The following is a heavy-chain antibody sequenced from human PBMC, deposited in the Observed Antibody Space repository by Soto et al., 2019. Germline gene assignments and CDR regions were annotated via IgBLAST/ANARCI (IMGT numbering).Heavy chain of an antibody. CDR2: IKSKTEGGTT. CDR3: TTARATYGAHYFQH. D-gene: IGHD4-17*01. CDR1: GFTFTNAW. J-gene: IGHJ1*01. Sequence: PGGSLRLSCAASGFTFTNAWMSWVRQAPGKGVEWVVRIKSKTEGGTTDYAAPVKGRLTISRDDSKNTLYLQMNSLKTEATAVYYCTTARATYGAHYFQHWGQGSLVTVSS. V-gene: IGHV3-15*01.